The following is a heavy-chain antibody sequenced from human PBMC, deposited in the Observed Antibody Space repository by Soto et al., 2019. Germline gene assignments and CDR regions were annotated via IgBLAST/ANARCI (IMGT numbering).Heavy chain of an antibody. Sequence: QVQLVQSGAEVKKPGASVKVSCKASGYTFTSYAINWVRQATGQGLEWMGWMNPNSGNTGYAQKFQGRVTMTRNTSISKAYMELSSLRSEDTAVYYCARVGPSIAARHPDSYYGMDVWGQGTTVTVSS. CDR2: MNPNSGNT. V-gene: IGHV1-8*01. D-gene: IGHD6-6*01. CDR3: ARVGPSIAARHPDSYYGMDV. J-gene: IGHJ6*02. CDR1: GYTFTSYA.